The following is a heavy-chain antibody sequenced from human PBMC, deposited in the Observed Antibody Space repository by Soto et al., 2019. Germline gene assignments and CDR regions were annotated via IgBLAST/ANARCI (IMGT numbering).Heavy chain of an antibody. J-gene: IGHJ6*03. CDR1: GFTFSSYA. Sequence: GGSLRLSCASSGFTFSSYAMSWVRQAPGKGLEWVSAISGSGGSTYYADSVKGRFTISRDNSKNTLYLQMNSLRAEDTAVYYCAKFSPFGVVIILDYYMDVWGKGTTVTVSS. CDR2: ISGSGGST. D-gene: IGHD3-3*01. V-gene: IGHV3-23*01. CDR3: AKFSPFGVVIILDYYMDV.